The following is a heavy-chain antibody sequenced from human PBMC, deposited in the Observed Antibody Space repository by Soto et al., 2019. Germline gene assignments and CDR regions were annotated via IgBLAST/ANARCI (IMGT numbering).Heavy chain of an antibody. CDR3: ARGIAAAGVSWYFDL. CDR1: GGTFSSYA. J-gene: IGHJ2*01. D-gene: IGHD6-13*01. Sequence: QVQLVQSGAEVKKPGSSVKVSCKASGGTFSSYAISWVRQAPGQGLEWMGGIIPIFGTANYAQKFQGRVTIPADLSKXTAYMELSSLRSEDTAVYYCARGIAAAGVSWYFDLWGRGTLVTVSS. CDR2: IIPIFGTA. V-gene: IGHV1-69*12.